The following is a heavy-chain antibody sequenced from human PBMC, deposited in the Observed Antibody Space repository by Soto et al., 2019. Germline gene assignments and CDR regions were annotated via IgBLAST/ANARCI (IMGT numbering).Heavy chain of an antibody. J-gene: IGHJ3*02. Sequence: QITLKESGPTLVKPTQTLTLTCTFSGFSLRTSGVGVGWIRQPPGKALEWLALIYWDDDKRYNPSLKSRLTITKDTSKNQVVLSMTNMDPVDTATYNCAHRRELARSWAYGAFDIWGQGTMVTVSS. D-gene: IGHD6-13*01. V-gene: IGHV2-5*02. CDR1: GFSLRTSGVG. CDR3: AHRRELARSWAYGAFDI. CDR2: IYWDDDK.